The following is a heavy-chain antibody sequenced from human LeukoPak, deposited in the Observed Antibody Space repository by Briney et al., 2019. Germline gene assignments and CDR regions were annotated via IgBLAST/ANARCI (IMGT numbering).Heavy chain of an antibody. CDR1: GFTFSSYA. Sequence: GGSLRLSCAASGFTFSSYAMTWVRQAPGKGLEWVSAVSGSGGSTYYADSVKGRFTISRDNSKNTLYLQLNSLRAEDTAVYYCARQHCSGGDCYFFDWGQGTLVTVSS. V-gene: IGHV3-23*01. J-gene: IGHJ4*02. CDR2: VSGSGGST. CDR3: ARQHCSGGDCYFFD. D-gene: IGHD2-15*01.